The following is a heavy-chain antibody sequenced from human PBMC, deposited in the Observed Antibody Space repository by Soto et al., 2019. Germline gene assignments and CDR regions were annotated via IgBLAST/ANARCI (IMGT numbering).Heavy chain of an antibody. D-gene: IGHD3-10*01. CDR1: GFTFSTDS. J-gene: IGHJ4*02. CDR3: ARFFGIGFDY. Sequence: EVQLVESGGGLVQPGGSLSLSCVASGFTFSTDSLNWVRQAPGKGLEWVAHISTSGATRYYADSVKGRFTISRDNAKTSLSLQMDTLRTEDTAVYYCARFFGIGFDYWGQGTLVTVSS. CDR2: ISTSGATR. V-gene: IGHV3-48*01.